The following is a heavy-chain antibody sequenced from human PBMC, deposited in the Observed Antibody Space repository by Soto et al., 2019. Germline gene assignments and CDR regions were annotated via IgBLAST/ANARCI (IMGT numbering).Heavy chain of an antibody. D-gene: IGHD2-21*01. J-gene: IGHJ4*02. CDR3: SGASRVDFDF. CDR2: IRRNAYGGST. Sequence: LRLSCTTSGFTFGDYALSWVRQAPGKGLEWVGFIRRNAYGGSTDYAASVKGRFTISRDDSKSIAYLQMNSLRTEDTALYYCSGASRVDFDFCGQGSLVTGSA. CDR1: GFTFGDYA. V-gene: IGHV3-49*04.